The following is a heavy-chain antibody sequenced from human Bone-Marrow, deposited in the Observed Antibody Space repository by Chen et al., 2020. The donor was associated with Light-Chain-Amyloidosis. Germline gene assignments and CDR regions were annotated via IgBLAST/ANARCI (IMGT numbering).Heavy chain of an antibody. CDR3: AKDISYDDILPGYPADAFDI. Sequence: VQLVESGGGVVQPGRSLRLSCAASGFTFSSYGMHWVRQAPGKGLEWVSTIRGSGGSRYYGDSVKGRLTISRDNSKNALFLQMNSLRAEDTAVYYCAKDISYDDILPGYPADAFDIWGQGTMVTVSS. V-gene: IGHV3-23*04. J-gene: IGHJ3*02. D-gene: IGHD3-9*01. CDR2: IRGSGGSR. CDR1: GFTFSSYG.